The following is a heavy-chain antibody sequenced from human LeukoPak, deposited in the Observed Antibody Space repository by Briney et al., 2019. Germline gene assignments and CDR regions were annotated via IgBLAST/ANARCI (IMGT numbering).Heavy chain of an antibody. CDR3: ASPRGYSGYERAFDI. D-gene: IGHD5-12*01. J-gene: IGHJ3*02. CDR1: GGSISSSNW. V-gene: IGHV4-4*02. Sequence: SETLSLTCAVSGGSISSSNWWSWVRQPPGKGLEWIGEIYHSGSTDYNPSLKSRVTISVDKSKNQFSLKLSSVTAADTAVYYCASPRGYSGYERAFDIWGQGTMVTVSS. CDR2: IYHSGST.